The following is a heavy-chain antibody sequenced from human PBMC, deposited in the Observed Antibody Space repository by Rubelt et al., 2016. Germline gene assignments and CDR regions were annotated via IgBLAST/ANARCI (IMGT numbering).Heavy chain of an antibody. D-gene: IGHD6-19*01. Sequence: QVQLVQSGAEVKKPGASVKVSCKASGYTFTSYAMHWVRQAPGQRLEWMGWINAGKGNTKYSQKFQGMVTNTRDTSASTASMELSSLRSGDTAVYYCARVIWGSGWSNHWFDPWGQGTLVTVST. CDR2: INAGKGNT. J-gene: IGHJ5*02. CDR1: GYTFTSYA. CDR3: ARVIWGSGWSNHWFDP. V-gene: IGHV1-3*01.